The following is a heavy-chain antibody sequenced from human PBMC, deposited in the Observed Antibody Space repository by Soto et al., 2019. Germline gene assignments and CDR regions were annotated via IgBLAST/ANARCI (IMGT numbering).Heavy chain of an antibody. CDR1: GGSISSYY. D-gene: IGHD6-13*01. CDR2: IYTSGST. V-gene: IGHV4-4*07. CDR3: ARDHIAAAGTSYFDY. J-gene: IGHJ4*02. Sequence: SETLSLTCTVSGGSISSYYWSWIRQPAAKGLEWIGRIYTSGSTNYNPSLKSRVTMSVDTSKNQFSLKLSSVTAADTAVYYCARDHIAAAGTSYFDYWGQGTLVTVSS.